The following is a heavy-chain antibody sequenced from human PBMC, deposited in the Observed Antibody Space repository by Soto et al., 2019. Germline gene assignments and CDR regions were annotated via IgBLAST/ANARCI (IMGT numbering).Heavy chain of an antibody. Sequence: SETLSLTCTVSGVSISSYYWSWIRQPPGKGLEWIGYIYYSGSTNYNPSLKSRVTISVDTSKNQFSLKLSSVTAADTAVYYCARETSMATIDPYFDYWGQGTLVTVSS. D-gene: IGHD5-12*01. CDR1: GVSISSYY. J-gene: IGHJ4*02. CDR2: IYYSGST. V-gene: IGHV4-59*01. CDR3: ARETSMATIDPYFDY.